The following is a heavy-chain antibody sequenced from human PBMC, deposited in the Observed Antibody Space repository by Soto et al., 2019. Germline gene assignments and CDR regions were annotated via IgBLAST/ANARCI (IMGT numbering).Heavy chain of an antibody. Sequence: QVQLQESGPGLLKPSQTLSLTCTVSGGSISTGGYYWTWIRQHPGKGLEWIGYIYYSRSTYYHPSLKCRVTISVDTSKNQFPLKLSSVTAADTAVYYCARGLSVTLFDNWGQGTLVTVSS. CDR1: GGSISTGGYY. D-gene: IGHD4-17*01. CDR2: IYYSRST. V-gene: IGHV4-31*03. J-gene: IGHJ4*02. CDR3: ARGLSVTLFDN.